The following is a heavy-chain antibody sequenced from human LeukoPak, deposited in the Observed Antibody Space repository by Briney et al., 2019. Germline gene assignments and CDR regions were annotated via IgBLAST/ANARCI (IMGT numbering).Heavy chain of an antibody. CDR3: AGEYSYGYFFDY. CDR2: IYDSGSA. CDR1: GGSISFYY. V-gene: IGHV4-59*01. J-gene: IGHJ4*02. Sequence: SETLSLTCTVSGGSISFYYWSWIRQSPGKGLEWIGYIYDSGSANYNPSLKKRVTISTDTSKNQFSLRLSSVTAADTALYYCAGEYSYGYFFDYWGQGTLVTVSS. D-gene: IGHD5-18*01.